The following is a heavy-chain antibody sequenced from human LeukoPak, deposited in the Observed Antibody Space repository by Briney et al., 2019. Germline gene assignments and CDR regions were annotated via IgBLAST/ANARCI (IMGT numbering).Heavy chain of an antibody. CDR3: ARRASGSYYPFDY. J-gene: IGHJ4*02. D-gene: IGHD1-26*01. Sequence: SVTLSLTCTVSGGSISSGSYCWGWIRQPPGKGLEWIGTIYYSGNTYYNPSLKSRVTMSVDTSKNQFSLKLSSVTAADTAVYYCARRASGSYYPFDYWGQGTLVTVSS. CDR2: IYYSGNT. V-gene: IGHV4-39*01. CDR1: GGSISSGSYC.